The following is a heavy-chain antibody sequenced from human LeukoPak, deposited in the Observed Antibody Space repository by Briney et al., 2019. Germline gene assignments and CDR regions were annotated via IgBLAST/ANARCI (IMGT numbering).Heavy chain of an antibody. CDR3: AKDIRQYYYDSSGVVPYYFDY. CDR1: GFTLSSYA. D-gene: IGHD3-22*01. V-gene: IGHV3-23*01. Sequence: GGSLRLSCAASGFTLSSYAMSWVRQAPGKGLEWVSAISDSGNTYHADSVKGRFTISRDNSKNTLYLQMNSLRAEDTAVYYCAKDIRQYYYDSSGVVPYYFDYWGQGTLVTVSS. J-gene: IGHJ4*02. CDR2: ISDSGNT.